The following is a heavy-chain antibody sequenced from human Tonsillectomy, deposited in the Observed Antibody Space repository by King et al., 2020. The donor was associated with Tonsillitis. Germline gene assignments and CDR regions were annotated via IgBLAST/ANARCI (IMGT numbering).Heavy chain of an antibody. Sequence: VQLVESGAEVKKPGESLKISCKGSGYSFTSYWIGWVRQMPGKGLEWMGIIYPGDSDSRYSPSFQGQVTISADKSISTAYLQWSSLKASDTAMYYCARCRGGLSSSSWNGRLDYWGQGTLVTLSS. CDR1: GYSFTSYW. D-gene: IGHD6-13*01. CDR3: ARCRGGLSSSSWNGRLDY. CDR2: IYPGDSDS. J-gene: IGHJ4*02. V-gene: IGHV5-51*01.